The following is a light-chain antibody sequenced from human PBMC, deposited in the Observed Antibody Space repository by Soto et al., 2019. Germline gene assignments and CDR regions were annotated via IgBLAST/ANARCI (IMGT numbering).Light chain of an antibody. CDR3: CSYANSNTF. CDR2: EVT. CDR1: TSDVGSYNL. Sequence: QSALTQPASGSGSPGQSISISCTGTTSDVGSYNLVSWYQQHPGKAPKLMIYEVTKRPSGVSNRFSASKSGNTASLTISGLQAEGEADYYCCSYANSNTFFGTGTKVTV. J-gene: IGLJ1*01. V-gene: IGLV2-23*02.